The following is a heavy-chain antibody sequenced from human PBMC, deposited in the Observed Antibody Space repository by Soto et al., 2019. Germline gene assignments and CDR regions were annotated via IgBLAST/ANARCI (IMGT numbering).Heavy chain of an antibody. D-gene: IGHD6-13*01. Sequence: GGSLRLSCAASGFTFSSYSMNWVRQAPGKGLEWVSSISSSSSYIYYADSVKGRFTISRDNAKNSLYLQMNSLRAEDTAVYYCARLRGSSWYANYYYGMDVWRQRTTVTVSS. CDR2: ISSSSSYI. CDR1: GFTFSSYS. CDR3: ARLRGSSWYANYYYGMDV. V-gene: IGHV3-21*01. J-gene: IGHJ6*02.